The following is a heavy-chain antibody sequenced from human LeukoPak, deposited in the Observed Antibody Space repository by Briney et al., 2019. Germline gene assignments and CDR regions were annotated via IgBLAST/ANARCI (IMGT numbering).Heavy chain of an antibody. CDR1: GGSISSGGYY. Sequence: SETLSLTCTVSGGSISSGGYYWSWIRQPPGKGLEWIGYIYHSGSTYYNPSLKSRVTISVDRSKNQFSLKLSSVTAADTAVYYCARGYYDYVWGSYPPGYFDYWGQGTLVTVSS. J-gene: IGHJ4*02. V-gene: IGHV4-30-2*01. D-gene: IGHD3-16*02. CDR3: ARGYYDYVWGSYPPGYFDY. CDR2: IYHSGST.